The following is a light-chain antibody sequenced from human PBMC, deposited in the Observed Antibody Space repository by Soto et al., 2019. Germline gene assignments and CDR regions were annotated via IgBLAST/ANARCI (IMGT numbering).Light chain of an antibody. V-gene: IGLV2-14*01. CDR1: SSDIGGYKY. CDR3: TSYSRYRVLV. CDR2: EVS. J-gene: IGLJ3*02. Sequence: SLLAQPASVSVSLGQSITIPCTGTSSDIGGYKYVSWYQQHPGKAPKLIIFEVSNRPSGVSDRFSGSNSGNTASLTISGLQAEDEADYYCTSYSRYRVLVFGGGTKVTV.